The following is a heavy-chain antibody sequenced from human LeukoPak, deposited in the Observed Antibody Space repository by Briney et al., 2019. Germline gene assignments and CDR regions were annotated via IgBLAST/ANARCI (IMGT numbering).Heavy chain of an antibody. Sequence: GGSMRLSCAASGLTFSSYAMSCVSPPPGRGREWVSAISGSGGSTYDADSVKGQFTISRDNSKNTLYLQMNSLRAEDTAVYYCAKVTKVVVAATPIDYWGQGTLVTVSS. J-gene: IGHJ4*02. CDR2: ISGSGGST. D-gene: IGHD2-15*01. V-gene: IGHV3-23*01. CDR1: GLTFSSYA. CDR3: AKVTKVVVAATPIDY.